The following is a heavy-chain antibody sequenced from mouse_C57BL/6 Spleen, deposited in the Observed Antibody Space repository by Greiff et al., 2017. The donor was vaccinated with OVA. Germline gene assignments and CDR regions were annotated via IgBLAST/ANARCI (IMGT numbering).Heavy chain of an antibody. J-gene: IGHJ4*01. Sequence: EVKLVESGGGLVQPGGSLKLSCAASGFTFSDYYMYWVRQTPEKRLEWVAYISNGGGSTYYPDTVKGRFTISRDNAKNTLYLQMSRLKSEDTAMYYCASKNWDYAMDYWGQGTSVTVSS. CDR2: ISNGGGST. V-gene: IGHV5-12*01. CDR3: ASKNWDYAMDY. CDR1: GFTFSDYY. D-gene: IGHD4-1*01.